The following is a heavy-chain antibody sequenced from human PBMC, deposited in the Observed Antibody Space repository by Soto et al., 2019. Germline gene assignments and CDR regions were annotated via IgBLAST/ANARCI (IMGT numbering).Heavy chain of an antibody. CDR2: IWYDGSNK. J-gene: IGHJ4*02. CDR1: GFTFSSYG. CDR3: ARVYGSAMDY. D-gene: IGHD6-25*01. V-gene: IGHV3-33*01. Sequence: QVQLVESGGGVVQPGRSLRLSCAASGFTFSSYGMHWVRQAPGKGLEWLAVIWYDGSNKYYADSVKGRFTISRDNSKNTLYLEMNSLRAEDTAVYYCARVYGSAMDYWGQGTLVTVSS.